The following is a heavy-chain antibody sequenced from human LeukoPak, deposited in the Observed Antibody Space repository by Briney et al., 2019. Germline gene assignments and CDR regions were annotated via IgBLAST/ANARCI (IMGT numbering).Heavy chain of an antibody. D-gene: IGHD3-10*01. V-gene: IGHV4-38-2*02. J-gene: IGHJ4*02. Sequence: PSETLSLTCTVSGYSISSGYYWGWIRQPPGKGLEWIGSIYHSGSTYYNPSLKSRVTISVDTSKNQFSLKLSSVTAADTAVYYCASITPFDYWGQGTLVTVSS. CDR2: IYHSGST. CDR1: GYSISSGYY. CDR3: ASITPFDY.